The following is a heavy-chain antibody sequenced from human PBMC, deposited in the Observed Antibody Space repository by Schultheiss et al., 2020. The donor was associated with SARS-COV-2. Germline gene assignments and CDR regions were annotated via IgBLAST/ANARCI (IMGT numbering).Heavy chain of an antibody. D-gene: IGHD4-23*01. Sequence: ASVKVSCKASGYTFTSYGISWVRQAPGQGLEWMGWISAYNGNTNYAQKLQGRVTMTTDTSTSTAYMELRSLRSDDTAVYFCARVETVATFFDYWGQGTLVTVSS. CDR3: ARVETVATFFDY. CDR1: GYTFTSYG. CDR2: ISAYNGNT. V-gene: IGHV1-18*01. J-gene: IGHJ4*02.